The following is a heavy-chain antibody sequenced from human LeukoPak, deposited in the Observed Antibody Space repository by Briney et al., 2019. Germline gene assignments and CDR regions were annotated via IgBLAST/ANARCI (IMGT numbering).Heavy chain of an antibody. CDR2: ISAYNGNT. V-gene: IGHV1-18*01. D-gene: IGHD3-22*01. CDR3: ARAGDDSSGYYYSDNWFDP. CDR1: GYTFTSYG. Sequence: ASVKVSCTASGYTFTSYGISWVRQAPGQGLEWMGWISAYNGNTNYAQKLQGRVTMTTDTSTSTAYMELRSLRSDDTAVYYCARAGDDSSGYYYSDNWFDPWGQGTLVTVSS. J-gene: IGHJ5*02.